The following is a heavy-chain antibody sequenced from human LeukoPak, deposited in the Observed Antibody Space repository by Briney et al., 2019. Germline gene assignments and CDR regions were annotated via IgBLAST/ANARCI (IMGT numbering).Heavy chain of an antibody. J-gene: IGHJ3*02. D-gene: IGHD1/OR15-1a*01. CDR1: GGSLTNSY. CDR3: ARDPLSTNDFDI. Sequence: SETLSLTCTVSGGSLTNSYWNWLRQSPGKGLEWIGYINYSGSTNYNPSLKSRVTISVDTSKNQFSLKLSSVTAADTAVYFCARDPLSTNDFDIWGQGTIVTVSS. V-gene: IGHV4-59*12. CDR2: INYSGST.